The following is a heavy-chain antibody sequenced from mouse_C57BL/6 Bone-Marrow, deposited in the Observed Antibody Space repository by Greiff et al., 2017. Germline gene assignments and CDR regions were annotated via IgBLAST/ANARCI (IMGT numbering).Heavy chain of an antibody. Sequence: VKLMESGPGLVQPSQSLSITCTVSGFSLTSYGVHWVRQSPGKGLEWLGVIWSGGSTDYNAAFISRLSISKDNSKSQVFFKMNSLQADDTAIYYCATPYYGNTWFAYWGQGTLVTVSA. CDR2: IWSGGST. J-gene: IGHJ3*01. CDR1: GFSLTSYG. D-gene: IGHD2-10*01. CDR3: ATPYYGNTWFAY. V-gene: IGHV2-2*01.